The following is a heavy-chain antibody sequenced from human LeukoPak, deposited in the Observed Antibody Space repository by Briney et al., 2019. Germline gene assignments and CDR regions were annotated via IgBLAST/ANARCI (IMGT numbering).Heavy chain of an antibody. CDR1: GFTFDDYA. CDR2: INWNSDSI. Sequence: SLRLSCAVSGFTFDDYAMHWVRQVPGKGLEWVSGINWNSDSIGYADSVKGRFTTSRDNAKNSLYLQMNSLRAEDTALYYCAKDGNGGRRDYYYYYMDVWGKGTTVTFSS. CDR3: AKDGNGGRRDYYYYYMDV. J-gene: IGHJ6*03. D-gene: IGHD4-23*01. V-gene: IGHV3-9*01.